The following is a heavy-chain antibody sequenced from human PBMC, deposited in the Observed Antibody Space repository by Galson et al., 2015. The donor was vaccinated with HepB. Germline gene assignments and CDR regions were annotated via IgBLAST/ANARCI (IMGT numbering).Heavy chain of an antibody. V-gene: IGHV6-1*01. Sequence: CAISGDSVSRNNAAWNWIRQSPSRGLEWLGRTYYRSKWYNDYAVSVKSRMTINPDTSKNQFSLQLNSVTPEDTAVYYCAEGDGANREFHYWGQGTLVTVSS. J-gene: IGHJ4*02. D-gene: IGHD4/OR15-4a*01. CDR1: GDSVSRNNAA. CDR3: AEGDGANREFHY. CDR2: TYYRSKWYN.